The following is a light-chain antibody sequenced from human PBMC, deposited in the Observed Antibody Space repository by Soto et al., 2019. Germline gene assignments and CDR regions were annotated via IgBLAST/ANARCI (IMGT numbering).Light chain of an antibody. J-gene: IGKJ1*01. CDR3: QQYNNWPQT. V-gene: IGKV3-15*01. Sequence: EIVMTQSPATLSVSPGERATLSCRASQSVSSNLAWYQQKLGQAPRLLIYGASTRATGIPARFSGSGSGTEFTFTISSLQSEDFAVYYCQQYNNWPQTFGQGTKGDIK. CDR1: QSVSSN. CDR2: GAS.